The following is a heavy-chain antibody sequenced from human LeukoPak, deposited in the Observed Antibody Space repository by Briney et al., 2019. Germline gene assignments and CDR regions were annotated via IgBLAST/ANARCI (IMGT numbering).Heavy chain of an antibody. D-gene: IGHD3-22*01. CDR2: IALSDSTH. J-gene: IGHJ5*02. CDR3: ARHSSGLNSFDP. CDR1: ASPFTNYW. Sequence: PGASLKIPSKGSASPFTNYWIRGGGRLPGKGLVWWGRIALSDSTHNYSTYSQAHVTISADKSISTAYLQWSSLKAADTAMYYCARHSSGLNSFDPWGQGTLVTVAS. V-gene: IGHV5-10-1*01.